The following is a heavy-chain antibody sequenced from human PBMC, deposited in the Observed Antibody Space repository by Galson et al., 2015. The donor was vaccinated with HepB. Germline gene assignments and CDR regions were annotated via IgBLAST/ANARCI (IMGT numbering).Heavy chain of an antibody. V-gene: IGHV3-48*01. CDR2: ISSSSSTI. J-gene: IGHJ3*02. CDR1: GFTFSSYS. Sequence: SLRLSCAASGFTFSSYSMNWVRQAPGKGLEWVSYISSSSSTIYYADSVKGRFTISRDNAKNSLYLQMNSLRAEDTAVYYCARPTTVTTVRYAFDIWGQGTMVTVSS. CDR3: ARPTTVTTVRYAFDI. D-gene: IGHD4-17*01.